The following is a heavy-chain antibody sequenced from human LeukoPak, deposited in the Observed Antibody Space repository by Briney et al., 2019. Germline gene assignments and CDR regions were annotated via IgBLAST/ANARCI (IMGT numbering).Heavy chain of an antibody. J-gene: IGHJ6*02. V-gene: IGHV3-21*01. CDR1: GFTFSSYN. CDR3: ASLIVVVPAAIGGGYGMDV. Sequence: GGSLRLSCAASGFTFSSYNMNWVRQAPGKGLEWVSSISSSSSYIYYADSVKGRFTISRDNAKNSLYLQMNSLRAEDTAVYYCASLIVVVPAAIGGGYGMDVWGQGTTVTVSS. D-gene: IGHD2-2*01. CDR2: ISSSSSYI.